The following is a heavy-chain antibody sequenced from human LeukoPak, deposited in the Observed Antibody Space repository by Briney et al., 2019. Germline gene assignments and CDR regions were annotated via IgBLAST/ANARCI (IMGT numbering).Heavy chain of an antibody. D-gene: IGHD3-3*01. Sequence: SETLSLTCTVSGGSISSYYWSWIRQPPGKGLEWIGYIYYSGSTNYHPSLGSLVTISVDSPKKQFSQKLSSVTAADAAVYYCARGPGYDFWRSSSWSDPWGQRTLVTVSS. CDR2: IYYSGST. CDR3: ARGPGYDFWRSSSWSDP. J-gene: IGHJ5*02. V-gene: IGHV4-59*01. CDR1: GGSISSYY.